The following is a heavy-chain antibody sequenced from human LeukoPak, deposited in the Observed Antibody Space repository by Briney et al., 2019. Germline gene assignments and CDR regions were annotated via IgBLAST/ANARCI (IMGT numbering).Heavy chain of an antibody. CDR1: GGTFSSYV. V-gene: IGHV1-69*13. Sequence: SVKVSCKASGGTFSSYVISWVRQAPGQGLGWMGGIIPIFGTSNYAQKFQGRVTITADESTSTAYMELSSLRSEDTAVYYCASPAGGYCSGGSCYTGLDAFDIWGQGTMVTVSS. CDR3: ASPAGGYCSGGSCYTGLDAFDI. CDR2: IIPIFGTS. D-gene: IGHD2-15*01. J-gene: IGHJ3*02.